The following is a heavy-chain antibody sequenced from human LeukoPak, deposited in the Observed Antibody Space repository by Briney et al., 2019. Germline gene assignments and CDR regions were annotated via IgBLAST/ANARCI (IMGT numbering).Heavy chain of an antibody. V-gene: IGHV3-48*01. D-gene: IGHD1-26*01. J-gene: IGHJ5*02. CDR3: ARGLVGATGWFDP. Sequence: PGGSLRLSCAASGFTFSSYSMNWVRQAPGKGLEWVSYISSSSTIYCADSVKGRFTISRDNAKNSLYLQMNSLRAEDTAVYYCARGLVGATGWFDPWGQGTLVTVSS. CDR1: GFTFSSYS. CDR2: ISSSSTI.